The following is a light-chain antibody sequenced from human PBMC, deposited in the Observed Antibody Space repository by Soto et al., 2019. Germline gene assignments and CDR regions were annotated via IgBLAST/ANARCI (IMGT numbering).Light chain of an antibody. J-gene: IGKJ1*01. CDR2: EAS. V-gene: IGKV1-33*01. CDR1: PDISNY. CDR3: QQYDHLHPWT. Sequence: DIQMTQSPSSLSASGGHIVTIAFEAMPDISNYLNWYQQKPGKAPKVLIYEASNLETGFPSRFSGSGSRTDFTFTISNLQPENIATYYYQQYDHLHPWTFGQGTKVDI.